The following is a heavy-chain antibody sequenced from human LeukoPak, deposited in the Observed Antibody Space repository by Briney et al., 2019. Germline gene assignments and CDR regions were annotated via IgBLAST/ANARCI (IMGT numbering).Heavy chain of an antibody. CDR3: GSIQVVVVAATLNY. CDR2: IFYSGST. Sequence: SETLSLTCTVSGASISSYYWSWIRQPPGKGLEWIGYIFYSGSTNYNPSLKSRVIISVDTSRNQFSLKLSSVTAADTAVYYCGSIQVVVVAATLNYWGQGTLVTVSS. D-gene: IGHD2-15*01. CDR1: GASISSYY. J-gene: IGHJ4*02. V-gene: IGHV4-59*08.